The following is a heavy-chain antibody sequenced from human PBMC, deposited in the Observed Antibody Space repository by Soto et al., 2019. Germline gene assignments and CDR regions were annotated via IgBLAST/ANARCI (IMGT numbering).Heavy chain of an antibody. Sequence: QVQLQQWGAGLLKPSETLSLTCAVYGGSFSGYYWSWIRQPPGKGLEWIGEVSHSGSTKYNPSLNSRVTISVDTSKNQFALKLSSVTAADTAVYYCARGDILTGYQYWGQGALVTVSS. D-gene: IGHD3-9*01. CDR1: GGSFSGYY. J-gene: IGHJ4*02. CDR3: ARGDILTGYQY. CDR2: VSHSGST. V-gene: IGHV4-34*02.